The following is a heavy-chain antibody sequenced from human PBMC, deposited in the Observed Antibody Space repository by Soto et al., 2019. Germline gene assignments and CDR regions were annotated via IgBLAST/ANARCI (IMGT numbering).Heavy chain of an antibody. D-gene: IGHD6-19*01. Sequence: QVQLQQWGAGLLKPSETLSLTCAVYGGSFSGYYWSWIRQPPGKGLECIGEINHSGRTNYNPSLKSRVTISVDTSKNQFSLKLSSVTAADTAVYYCARERHSSGWYPMIYYYYGMDVWGQGTTVTVSS. CDR1: GGSFSGYY. J-gene: IGHJ6*02. V-gene: IGHV4-34*01. CDR3: ARERHSSGWYPMIYYYYGMDV. CDR2: INHSGRT.